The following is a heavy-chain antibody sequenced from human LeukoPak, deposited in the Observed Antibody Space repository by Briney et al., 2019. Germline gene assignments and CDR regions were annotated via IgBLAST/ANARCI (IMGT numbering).Heavy chain of an antibody. J-gene: IGHJ4*02. CDR2: INHSGST. V-gene: IGHV4-34*01. CDR3: ARGPNQLLRPFVY. Sequence: SETLSLTCAVYGGSFSGYYWSWIRQPPGKGLEWIGEINHSGSTNYNPSLKSRVTISVDTSKNQFSLKLSSATAADTAVYYCARGPNQLLRPFVYWGQGTLVTVSS. D-gene: IGHD3-3*01. CDR1: GGSFSGYY.